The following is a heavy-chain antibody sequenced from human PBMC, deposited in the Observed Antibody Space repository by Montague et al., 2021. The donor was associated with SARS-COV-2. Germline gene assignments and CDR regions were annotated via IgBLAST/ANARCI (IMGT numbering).Heavy chain of an antibody. CDR1: GGSISSYY. Sequence: SETLSLTCTVSGGSISSYYWSWIRQPPGKGLEWIGYIYYSGSTNYNPSLKSRVTISVYTSKNQFSLTLSSVTAADTAVYYCARAREGYSGSDYLVGALGCYYYNGKDVWGQGTTVTVSS. CDR3: ARAREGYSGSDYLVGALGCYYYNGKDV. V-gene: IGHV4-59*01. J-gene: IGHJ6*02. CDR2: IYYSGST. D-gene: IGHD5-12*01.